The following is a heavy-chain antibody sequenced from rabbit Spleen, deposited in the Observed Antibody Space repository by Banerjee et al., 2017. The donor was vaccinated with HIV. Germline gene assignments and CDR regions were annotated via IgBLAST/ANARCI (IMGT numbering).Heavy chain of an antibody. J-gene: IGHJ4*01. CDR3: ASGADYAYGGYDL. CDR2: IYSGDGRT. V-gene: IGHV1S40*01. D-gene: IGHD6-1*01. CDR1: GFSFSSAYD. Sequence: QSLEESGGDLVKPEGSLTLTCTASGFSFSSAYDMCWVRQAPGKGLEWIACIYSGDGRTYYASWAKGRFTISKTSSTTVTLQMTSLTAADTATYFCASGADYAYGGYDLWGPGTLVTVS.